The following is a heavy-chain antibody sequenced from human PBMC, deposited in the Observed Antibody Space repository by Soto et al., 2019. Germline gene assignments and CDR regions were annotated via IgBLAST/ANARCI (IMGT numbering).Heavy chain of an antibody. CDR3: TRGGGGDRNEHY. D-gene: IGHD1-1*01. J-gene: IGHJ4*02. V-gene: IGHV3-7*01. Sequence: EVQLVESGGTLVQPGGSLRLSCAASGFTFRSYWMNWVRQTPEKGLEWLANIKEAGSEKYYVASVKGRFTISRDNAKNSLYLQMNSLRAEDPAVYYCTRGGGGDRNEHYRGQGTVVIVSS. CDR1: GFTFRSYW. CDR2: IKEAGSEK.